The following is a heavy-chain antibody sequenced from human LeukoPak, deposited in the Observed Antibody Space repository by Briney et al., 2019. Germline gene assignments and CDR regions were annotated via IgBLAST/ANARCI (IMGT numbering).Heavy chain of an antibody. Sequence: SQTLSLTCEVSGDSLSSGGYSWSWIRQPPGKGLEWIGSMYSTGSTSYNPSLKSRVTISADTSKNEFSLKLTSVTAADTSVYYCARSQRLYYYYMDVWGKGTTVTISS. J-gene: IGHJ6*03. V-gene: IGHV4-30-2*03. CDR1: GDSLSSGGYS. CDR2: MYSTGST. CDR3: ARSQRLYYYYMDV.